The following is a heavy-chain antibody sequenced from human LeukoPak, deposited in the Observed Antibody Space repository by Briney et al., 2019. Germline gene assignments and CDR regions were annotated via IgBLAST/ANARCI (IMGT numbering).Heavy chain of an antibody. V-gene: IGHV4-4*07. CDR1: GGSISSYY. J-gene: IGHJ4*02. CDR2: IYTSGST. CDR3: AREYYDFWSRCRYFDY. D-gene: IGHD3-3*01. Sequence: PSETLSLTCTVSGGSISSYYWSWIRQPAGKGLEWIGRIYTSGSTNYNPSLKSRVTISVDTSKNQFSLKLSSVTAADTAVYYCAREYYDFWSRCRYFDYWGQGTLVTVSS.